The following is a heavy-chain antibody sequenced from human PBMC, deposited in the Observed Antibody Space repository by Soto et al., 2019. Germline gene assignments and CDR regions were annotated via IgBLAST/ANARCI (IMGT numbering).Heavy chain of an antibody. J-gene: IGHJ5*01. Sequence: QVQLQESGPGLVKPSETLSLTCTVSGGSVSSGSYYWSWIRQPPGKALEWIGYISYSGTTNYNPSLTSRVTTSLDTSKNRFSLKLSSMTAADTAMYYCARQSDSPYNWFDSWGQGTLVTVSS. CDR2: ISYSGTT. D-gene: IGHD2-21*01. V-gene: IGHV4-61*03. CDR3: ARQSDSPYNWFDS. CDR1: GGSVSSGSYY.